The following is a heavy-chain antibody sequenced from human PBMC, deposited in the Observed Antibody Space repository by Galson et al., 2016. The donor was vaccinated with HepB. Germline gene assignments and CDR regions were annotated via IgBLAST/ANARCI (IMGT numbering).Heavy chain of an antibody. CDR2: ISFHGTNK. D-gene: IGHD5-18*01. Sequence: SLRLSCAASGFTFSSHGMHWVRQAPGKGLEWVAAISFHGTNKYYVDSVKGRFTISRDNSKNTVSLQMNSLRVGDTAVYYCAKSHEPTAQGVTVGFDHWGQGTQVTVSS. V-gene: IGHV3-30*18. J-gene: IGHJ4*02. CDR1: GFTFSSHG. CDR3: AKSHEPTAQGVTVGFDH.